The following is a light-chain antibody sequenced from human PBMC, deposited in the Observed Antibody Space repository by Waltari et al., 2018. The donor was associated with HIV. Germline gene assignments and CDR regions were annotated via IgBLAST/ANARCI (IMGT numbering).Light chain of an antibody. CDR1: IHENTN. CDR3: QVWYVITNHLI. V-gene: IGLV3-21*02. J-gene: IGLJ2*01. Sequence: SYVLTQPPSVPVAPGQTARITCVAEIHENTNVHWYQQKPGQAPVLVIYDFSGRPSGIPERFSGSNAGNTATLTISRVEAGDEADYYCQVWYVITNHLIFGGGTKLTVL. CDR2: DFS.